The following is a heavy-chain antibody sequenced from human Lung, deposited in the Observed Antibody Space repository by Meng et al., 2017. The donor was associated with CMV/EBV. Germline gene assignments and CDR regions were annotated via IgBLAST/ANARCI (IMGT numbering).Heavy chain of an antibody. Sequence: VVPFVSWGRMVQATGSLSPAWGAYGFPVCCKSPRWVPQAPGQGLEWVSFIYMGESTYYAAKVECPSTPLRNPFWNPVSPQINSLRAEDSGVYYCARDSPPACFWGQGTLVTVSS. V-gene: IGHV3-66*01. D-gene: IGHD3-22*01. CDR1: GFPVCCKS. CDR3: ARDSPPACF. CDR2: IYMGEST. J-gene: IGHJ4*02.